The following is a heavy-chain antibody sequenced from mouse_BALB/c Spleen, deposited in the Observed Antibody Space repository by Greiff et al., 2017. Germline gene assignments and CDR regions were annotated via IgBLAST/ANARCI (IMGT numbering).Heavy chain of an antibody. Sequence: EVHLVESGPSLVKPSQTLSLTCSVTGDSITSGYWNWIRKFPGNKLEYMGYISYSGSTYYNPSLKSRISITRDTSKNQYYLQLNSVTTEDTATYYCARSYGSSPYYYAMDYWGQGTSVTVSS. J-gene: IGHJ4*01. V-gene: IGHV3-8*02. CDR2: ISYSGST. CDR3: ARSYGSSPYYYAMDY. CDR1: GDSITSGY. D-gene: IGHD1-1*01.